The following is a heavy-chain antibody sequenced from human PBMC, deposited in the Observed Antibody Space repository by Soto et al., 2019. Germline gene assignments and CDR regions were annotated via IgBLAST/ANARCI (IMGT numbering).Heavy chain of an antibody. D-gene: IGHD3-10*01. Sequence: QVQLVQSGAEVRKHGASVNISCRASGVTFSDNLINWVRQAPGQSLEWVGWINPDNGNTRYSQTCQARLTISRHSSASIADVEVTYLTSGDTAVYYCARDILSVGPRAKEEFQVWGQATMVIVSS. J-gene: IGHJ3*01. V-gene: IGHV1-3*01. CDR2: INPDNGNT. CDR1: GVTFSDNL. CDR3: ARDILSVGPRAKEEFQV.